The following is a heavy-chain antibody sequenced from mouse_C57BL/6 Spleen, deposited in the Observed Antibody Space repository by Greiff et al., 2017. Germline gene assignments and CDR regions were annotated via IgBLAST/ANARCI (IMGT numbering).Heavy chain of an antibody. CDR3: GRRYGSSVYAMDY. Sequence: QVQLQQPGAELVMPGASVKLSCKASGYTFTSYWMHWVKQRPGQGLEWIGEIDPSDSYTNYNQKFKGKSTLTVDKSSSTAYMQLSSLTSEDSAVYYCGRRYGSSVYAMDYWGQGTSVTVSS. V-gene: IGHV1-69*01. CDR2: IDPSDSYT. D-gene: IGHD1-1*01. J-gene: IGHJ4*01. CDR1: GYTFTSYW.